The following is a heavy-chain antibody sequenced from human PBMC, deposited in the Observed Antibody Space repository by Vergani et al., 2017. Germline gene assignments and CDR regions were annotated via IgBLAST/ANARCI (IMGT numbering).Heavy chain of an antibody. CDR2: ISYDGSNK. Sequence: QVQLVESGGGVVQPGRSLRLSCAASGFTFSSYGMHWVRQAPGKGLEWVAVISYDGSNKYYADSVKGRFTISRDNSKNTLYLQMNSLRAEDTAVYYCAKADSSSWYPAVDYWGQGTLVTVSS. CDR3: AKADSSSWYPAVDY. CDR1: GFTFSSYG. D-gene: IGHD6-13*01. V-gene: IGHV3-30*18. J-gene: IGHJ4*02.